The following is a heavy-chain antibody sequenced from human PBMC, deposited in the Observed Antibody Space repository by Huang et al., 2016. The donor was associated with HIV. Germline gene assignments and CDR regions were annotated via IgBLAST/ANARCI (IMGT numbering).Heavy chain of an antibody. CDR2: ISYDAKTK. J-gene: IGHJ4*02. CDR3: AKGGSAAAVLDF. CDR1: GFTFSSYG. D-gene: IGHD6-13*01. Sequence: QVQLVESGGGVVQPGRSLRISCAASGFTFSSYGMHWVRQAPGKGLEWVAVISYDAKTKYDADSVKGRFSISRDKSKTTVYLQLNSLRLEDTAVYYCAKGGSAAAVLDFWGQGTLVTVSS. V-gene: IGHV3-30*18.